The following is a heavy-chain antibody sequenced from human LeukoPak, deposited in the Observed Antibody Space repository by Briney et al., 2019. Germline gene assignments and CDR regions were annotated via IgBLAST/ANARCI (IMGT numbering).Heavy chain of an antibody. Sequence: SVKVSFKASGATFTIYAISWVRQAPGQGLEWMGGISPIFGTANYAQKFQGRVTITADKSTSTAYMELSSLRSEDTAVYYCARDSGISPSFDYWGQGTLVTVSS. D-gene: IGHD3-3*01. V-gene: IGHV1-69*06. J-gene: IGHJ4*02. CDR1: GATFTIYA. CDR2: ISPIFGTA. CDR3: ARDSGISPSFDY.